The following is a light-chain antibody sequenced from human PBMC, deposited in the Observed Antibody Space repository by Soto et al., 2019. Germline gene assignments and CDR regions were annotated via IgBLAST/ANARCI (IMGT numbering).Light chain of an antibody. CDR1: NVGSKV. V-gene: IGLV3-21*02. CDR2: DDT. J-gene: IGLJ2*01. Sequence: SYELTQPPSVSVAPGQTATISCGGNNVGSKVVHWYQQKPGQAPVLVVYDDTYRPSGIPERFSGSNSGNTATLTISWVEAGDEADYFCQVWDSRVVFGGGTKLTVL. CDR3: QVWDSRVV.